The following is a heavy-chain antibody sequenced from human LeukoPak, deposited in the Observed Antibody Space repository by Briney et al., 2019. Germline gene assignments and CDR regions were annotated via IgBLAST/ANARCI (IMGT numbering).Heavy chain of an antibody. J-gene: IGHJ6*03. Sequence: PSVTVTLTCSVVVGSIGSKYCSWIRQPPGKGPMGIGYTYYTGRTNYNRSLKSRVAISADTSKHQFSPKLSSVTAADTAVYYSARSFRSGYYYYYYMDVGGQGTTVTVSS. CDR3: ARSFRSGYYYYYYMDV. D-gene: IGHD1-26*01. CDR2: TYYTGRT. V-gene: IGHV4-59*08. CDR1: VGSIGSKY.